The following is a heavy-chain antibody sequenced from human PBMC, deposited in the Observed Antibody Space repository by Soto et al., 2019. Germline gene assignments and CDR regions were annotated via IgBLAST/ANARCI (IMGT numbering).Heavy chain of an antibody. CDR1: GGSVSSGSYY. CDR2: IYYSGST. CDR3: ASMGYHYGSGSYPLDY. Sequence: SETLSLTCTVSGGSVSSGSYYWSWIRQPPGKGLACIGYIYYSGSTNYNPSLKSRVTISVDTSKNQFSLKLRSVTAADTAVYYCASMGYHYGSGSYPLDYWGQGTLVTVSS. V-gene: IGHV4-61*01. D-gene: IGHD3-10*01. J-gene: IGHJ4*02.